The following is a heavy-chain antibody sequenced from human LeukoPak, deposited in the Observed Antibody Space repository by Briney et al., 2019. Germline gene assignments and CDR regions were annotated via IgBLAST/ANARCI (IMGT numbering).Heavy chain of an antibody. CDR2: IIPILGIA. Sequence: ASVKVSCKASGGTFSSYVITWVRQAPGQGLEWMGRIIPILGIANYAQKFQGRVTITADKSTSTAYMELSSLRSEDTAVYYCARSQLDQYYFDYWGQGTLVTVSS. CDR3: ARSQLDQYYFDY. J-gene: IGHJ4*02. D-gene: IGHD6-13*01. CDR1: GGTFSSYV. V-gene: IGHV1-69*04.